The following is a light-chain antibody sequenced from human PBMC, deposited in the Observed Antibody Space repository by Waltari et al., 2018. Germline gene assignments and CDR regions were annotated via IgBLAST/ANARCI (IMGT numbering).Light chain of an antibody. CDR1: SSNIGANFD. CDR2: GNT. Sequence: QSVLTQPPSVSGAPGQRVTISCAGRSSNIGANFDVQWYQQVPGTAPKLLFHGNTNRPSGVPGRFSGSKVGTSAALAITGLHPEDEADYYCQSYDNSLTTWVFGGGTTLTVL. V-gene: IGLV1-40*01. J-gene: IGLJ3*02. CDR3: QSYDNSLTTWV.